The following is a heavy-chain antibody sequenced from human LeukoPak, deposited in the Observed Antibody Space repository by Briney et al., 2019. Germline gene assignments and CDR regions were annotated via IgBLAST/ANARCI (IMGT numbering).Heavy chain of an antibody. Sequence: GASVQVSCKASGGTFSSYAISWVRQAPGQGLEWMGGIIPIFGTANYAQKFQGRVTITADESTSTAYMELSSLRSEDTAVYYCARSLLAYCGGDCYSEYFQHWGQGTLVTVSS. J-gene: IGHJ1*01. D-gene: IGHD2-21*02. V-gene: IGHV1-69*13. CDR2: IIPIFGTA. CDR3: ARSLLAYCGGDCYSEYFQH. CDR1: GGTFSSYA.